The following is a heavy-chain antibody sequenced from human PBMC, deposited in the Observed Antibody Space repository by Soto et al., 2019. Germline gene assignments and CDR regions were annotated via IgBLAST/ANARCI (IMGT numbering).Heavy chain of an antibody. V-gene: IGHV1-69*13. CDR2: IIPIFGTA. D-gene: IGHD3-10*01. CDR3: ARDFGARGFYYGMAV. CDR1: GGTFSIYA. Sequence: SVKVSCKASGGTFSIYAISWVLQAPGQGLEWMGGIIPIFGTANYAQKFQGRVTITADESTSTAYVELSSLRSEDTAVYYCARDFGARGFYYGMAVWGQGTTVTVSS. J-gene: IGHJ6*02.